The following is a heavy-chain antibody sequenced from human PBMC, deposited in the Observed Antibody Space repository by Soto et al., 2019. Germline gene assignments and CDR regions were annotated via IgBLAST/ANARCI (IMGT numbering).Heavy chain of an antibody. CDR2: IFTGGGT. CDR1: GFTVSRNY. Sequence: EVQVVESGGGLVQPGGSLTLSCAVSGFTVSRNYMSWVRQAPGKGLEWVSVIFTGGGTLYADSVKGRFTISRDNSKNTLYRQMNSLRVEDTAVYYCSRDDGDSPYDHWGQGTLVTVS. D-gene: IGHD3-22*01. J-gene: IGHJ4*02. V-gene: IGHV3-66*01. CDR3: SRDDGDSPYDH.